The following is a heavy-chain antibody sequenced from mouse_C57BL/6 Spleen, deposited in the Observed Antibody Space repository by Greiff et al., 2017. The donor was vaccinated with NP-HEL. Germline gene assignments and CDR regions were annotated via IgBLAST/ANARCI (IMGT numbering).Heavy chain of an antibody. CDR1: GYTFTDYN. J-gene: IGHJ4*01. CDR3: ARDNYPYAMDY. Sequence: VQLQQSGPELVKPGASVKMSCKASGYTFTDYNMHWVKQSHGKSLEWIGYINPDNGGTSYNEKFKGKATLTVNKSSSTAYMELRSLTTEDSAVYYCARDNYPYAMDYWGQGTSVTVSS. V-gene: IGHV1-22*01. CDR2: INPDNGGT. D-gene: IGHD1-3*01.